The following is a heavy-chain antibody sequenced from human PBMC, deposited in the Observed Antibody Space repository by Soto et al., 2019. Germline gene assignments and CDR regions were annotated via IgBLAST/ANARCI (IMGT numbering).Heavy chain of an antibody. D-gene: IGHD3-3*01. Sequence: GGSLRLSCAASGFTFSSYGMHWVRQAPGKGLEWVAVIWYDGSNKYYADSVKGRFTISRDNSKNTLYLQMNSLRAEDTAVYYCARDLTIITIFGGDGMDVWGQGTTVTVSS. CDR3: ARDLTIITIFGGDGMDV. CDR2: IWYDGSNK. J-gene: IGHJ6*02. V-gene: IGHV3-33*01. CDR1: GFTFSSYG.